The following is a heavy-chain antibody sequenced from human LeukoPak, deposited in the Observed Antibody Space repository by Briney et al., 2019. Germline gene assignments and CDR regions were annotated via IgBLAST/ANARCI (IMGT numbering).Heavy chain of an antibody. CDR1: GFASSDYS. J-gene: IGHJ4*02. Sequence: PGGSLRLSCAASGFASSDYSLNWARQAPGKGLEWVSSISGKSKYKYYADSVRGRLTISRDNAKESLYLQMNSLRAEDTAVYYCARIGYSSSSFDFWGQGTLVTVSS. CDR3: ARIGYSSSSFDF. V-gene: IGHV3-21*04. D-gene: IGHD6-6*01. CDR2: ISGKSKYK.